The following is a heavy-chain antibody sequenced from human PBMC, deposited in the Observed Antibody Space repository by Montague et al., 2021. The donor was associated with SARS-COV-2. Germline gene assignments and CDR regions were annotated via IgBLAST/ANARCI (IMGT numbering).Heavy chain of an antibody. CDR2: VHYTGST. Sequence: SETLSLTCTVSGGSIRSYYWSWIRQSPGKGLEWIGYVHYTGSTKYNPSLKTRVTLSLDTPKNHISLRLNSVTAADTAVYYCARAQNICFIANCVNYFDLWGLGALVSVSS. V-gene: IGHV4-59*01. D-gene: IGHD1-1*01. CDR1: GGSIRSYY. J-gene: IGHJ4*02. CDR3: ARAQNICFIANCVNYFDL.